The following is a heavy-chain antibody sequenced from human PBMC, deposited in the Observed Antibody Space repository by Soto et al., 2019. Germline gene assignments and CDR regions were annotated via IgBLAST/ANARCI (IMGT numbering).Heavy chain of an antibody. Sequence: QVQLVQSGAEVKKPGASVKVSCKASGYTFTSYAMHWVRQAPGQRLEWMGWINAGNGNTKYSQKFQGRVTITRDTSASTAYMELSSLRSEDTAVYYCARAALVGSSGWHYYYYYGMDVWGQGTTVTVSS. D-gene: IGHD6-19*01. CDR2: INAGNGNT. V-gene: IGHV1-3*01. J-gene: IGHJ6*02. CDR3: ARAALVGSSGWHYYYYYGMDV. CDR1: GYTFTSYA.